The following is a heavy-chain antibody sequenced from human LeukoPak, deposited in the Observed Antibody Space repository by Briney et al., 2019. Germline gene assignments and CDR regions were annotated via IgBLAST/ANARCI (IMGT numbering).Heavy chain of an antibody. Sequence: GGSLRLSCAASGFTFSDYYMSWIRQAPGKGLGWVSYISSSGSTIYYADSVKGRFTISRDNSKNTLYLQMNSLRAEDTAVYYCAKSTALISWYNYYYYGMDVWGQGTTVTVSS. CDR1: GFTFSDYY. V-gene: IGHV3-11*01. J-gene: IGHJ6*02. CDR3: AKSTALISWYNYYYYGMDV. CDR2: ISSSGSTI. D-gene: IGHD6-13*01.